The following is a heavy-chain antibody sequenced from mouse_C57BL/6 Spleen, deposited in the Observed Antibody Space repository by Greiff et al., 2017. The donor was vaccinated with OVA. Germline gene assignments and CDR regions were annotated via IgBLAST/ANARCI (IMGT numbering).Heavy chain of an antibody. J-gene: IGHJ3*01. CDR1: GYAFSSYW. D-gene: IGHD2-4*01. CDR2: IYPGDGDT. CDR3: ARLDDYDRIAY. Sequence: VKLQESGAELVKPGASVKISCKASGYAFSSYWMNWVKQRPGKGLEWIGQIYPGDGDTNYNGKFKGKATLTADKSSSTAYMQLSSLTSEDSAVYFCARLDDYDRIAYWGQGTLVTVSA. V-gene: IGHV1-80*01.